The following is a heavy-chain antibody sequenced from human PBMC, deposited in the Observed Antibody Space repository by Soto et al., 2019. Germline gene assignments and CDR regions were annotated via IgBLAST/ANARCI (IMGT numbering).Heavy chain of an antibody. J-gene: IGHJ5*02. Sequence: QVQLVQSGAEVKKPGSSVKVSCKASGGTFSSYATSWVRQAPGQGLEWMGGIIPIFGTANYAQKFQGRVRITADESTSTAYMELSSLRSEDTAVYYCARVGSSGWYFETLDPWGQGTLVTVSS. D-gene: IGHD6-19*01. CDR1: GGTFSSYA. CDR2: IIPIFGTA. CDR3: ARVGSSGWYFETLDP. V-gene: IGHV1-69*01.